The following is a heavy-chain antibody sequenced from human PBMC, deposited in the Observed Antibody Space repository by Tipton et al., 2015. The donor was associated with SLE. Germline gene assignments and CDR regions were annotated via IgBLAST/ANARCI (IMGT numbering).Heavy chain of an antibody. V-gene: IGHV3-7*01. J-gene: IGHJ4*02. Sequence: SLRLSCAASGFTFSDYWMSWVRQAPGKGLEWVANIKQDGSEKFYVDSVKGRFTISRDNAKNSLSLQMNSLRADDTALYYCAKDLSVPPATPYYLDYWGQGTLVTVSS. D-gene: IGHD2-2*01. CDR3: AKDLSVPPATPYYLDY. CDR2: IKQDGSEK. CDR1: GFTFSDYW.